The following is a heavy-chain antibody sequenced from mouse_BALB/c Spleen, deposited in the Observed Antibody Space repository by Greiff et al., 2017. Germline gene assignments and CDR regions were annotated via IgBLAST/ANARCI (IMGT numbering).Heavy chain of an antibody. CDR2: IWGDGST. Sequence: VMLVESGPGLVAPSQSLSITCTVSGFSLTSYGVSWVRQPPGKGLEWLGVIWGDGSTNYHSALISRLSISKDNSKSQVFLKLNSLQTDDTATYYCAKTGYDYDWAWFAYWGQGTLVTVSA. D-gene: IGHD2-4*01. CDR1: GFSLTSYG. V-gene: IGHV2-3*01. J-gene: IGHJ3*01. CDR3: AKTGYDYDWAWFAY.